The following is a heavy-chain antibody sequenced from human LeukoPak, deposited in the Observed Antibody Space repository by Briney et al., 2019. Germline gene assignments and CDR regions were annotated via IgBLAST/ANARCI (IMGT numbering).Heavy chain of an antibody. V-gene: IGHV4-31*03. CDR3: ARGIAAAAEHWFDP. D-gene: IGHD6-13*01. CDR1: GGSISSGGYY. CDR2: IYYSGST. J-gene: IGHJ5*02. Sequence: PSQTLSLTCTVSGGSISSGGYYWSWIRQHPGKGLEWIGYIYYSGSTYYNPSLKRRVTISVDTSKNQFSLRLSSVTAADTAVYYCARGIAAAAEHWFDPWGQGTLVTVSS.